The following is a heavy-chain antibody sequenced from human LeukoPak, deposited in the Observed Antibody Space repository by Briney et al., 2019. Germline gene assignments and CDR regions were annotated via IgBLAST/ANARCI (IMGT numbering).Heavy chain of an antibody. V-gene: IGHV1-8*03. D-gene: IGHD2-2*01. CDR2: MNPNSGNT. CDR1: GYTFTSYD. CDR3: ATDLVVKRVHTGY. J-gene: IGHJ4*02. Sequence: ASVKVSCKASGYTFTSYDINWVRQATGQGLEWMGWMNPNSGNTGYAQKFQGRVTITEDTSTDTAYMELSSLRSEDTAVYYCATDLVVKRVHTGYWGQGTLVTVSS.